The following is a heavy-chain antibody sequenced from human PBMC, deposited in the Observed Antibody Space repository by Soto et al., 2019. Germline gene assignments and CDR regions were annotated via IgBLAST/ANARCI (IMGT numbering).Heavy chain of an antibody. CDR2: IIPILGIA. J-gene: IGHJ6*03. V-gene: IGHV1-69*08. D-gene: IGHD3-9*01. Sequence: QVQLVQSGAEVKKPGSSVKVSCKASGGTFSSYTISWVRQAPGQGLEWMGRIIPILGIANYAQKFQGRVTITADKSTSTAYMELSSLRSEDTAVYYCARDYDILTGFSYYYYYYYMDVWGKGTTVTVSS. CDR1: GGTFSSYT. CDR3: ARDYDILTGFSYYYYYYYMDV.